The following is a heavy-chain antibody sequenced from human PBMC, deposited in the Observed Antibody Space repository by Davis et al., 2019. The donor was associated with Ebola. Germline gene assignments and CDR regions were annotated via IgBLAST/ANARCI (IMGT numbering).Heavy chain of an antibody. CDR2: VSYSGST. CDR3: ARVGLDSSSPDHYDISTGIDP. J-gene: IGHJ5*02. Sequence: SETLSLTCTVSGGAISSYQWNWIRQPPGKGLEWIGYVSYSGSTNYNPSLKSRVTISVDTSKNQFSLKLSSVTAADTAVYYCARVGLDSSSPDHYDISTGIDPWGQGTLVTVSS. V-gene: IGHV4-59*01. CDR1: GGAISSYQ. D-gene: IGHD3-9*01.